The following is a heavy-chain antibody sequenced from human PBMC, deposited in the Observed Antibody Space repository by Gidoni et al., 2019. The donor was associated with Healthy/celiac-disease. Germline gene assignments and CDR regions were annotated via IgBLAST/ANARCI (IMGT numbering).Heavy chain of an antibody. J-gene: IGHJ6*02. V-gene: IGHV1-8*01. D-gene: IGHD3-22*01. CDR3: ARGWGAYYYDSSGYYPGRDYYYGMDV. CDR1: GYTFTSSD. CDR2: MNPNIGNT. Sequence: QVQLVQSGAEVKKPGASVKVSCKASGYTFTSSDINWVRQSNGQGLEWMGWMNPNIGNTGYAQKFQGRVTMTSNTSISTAYMELSSLRSEDTAVYYCARGWGAYYYDSSGYYPGRDYYYGMDVWGQGTTVTVSS.